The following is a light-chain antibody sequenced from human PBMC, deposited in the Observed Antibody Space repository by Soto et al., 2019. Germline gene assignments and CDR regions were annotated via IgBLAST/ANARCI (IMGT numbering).Light chain of an antibody. Sequence: DIQMTQSPSTLSASVGDRVTITCRASQSISSWLAWYQQKPGKAPKLLIYKASSLESGVPSRFSGSGSGTEFTLTISSLQPGDFATYYFQQYNTYPSTFGQGTNVEIK. CDR2: KAS. CDR1: QSISSW. V-gene: IGKV1-5*03. J-gene: IGKJ1*01. CDR3: QQYNTYPST.